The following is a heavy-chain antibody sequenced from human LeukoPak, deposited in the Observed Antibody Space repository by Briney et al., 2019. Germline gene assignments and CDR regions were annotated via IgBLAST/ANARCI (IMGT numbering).Heavy chain of an antibody. J-gene: IGHJ4*02. V-gene: IGHV4-39*02. CDR1: GDSISSSSYC. D-gene: IGHD1/OR15-1a*01. CDR2: IYYSGST. Sequence: PSETLSLTCTVSGDSISSSSYCWGWIRQPPGKGLEWIGSIYYSGSTYYNPSLKSRDTISVDTSRNQFSLKLTSVTAADTAVYYCARGAIGLAAGTHDYWGQGALVTVSS. CDR3: ARGAIGLAAGTHDY.